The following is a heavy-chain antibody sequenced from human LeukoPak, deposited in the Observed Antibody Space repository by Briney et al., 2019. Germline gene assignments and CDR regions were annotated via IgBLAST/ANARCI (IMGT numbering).Heavy chain of an antibody. J-gene: IGHJ4*02. CDR3: ARALCDNNRCSSYFDS. D-gene: IGHD3-10*02. V-gene: IGHV3-30-3*01. CDR1: GFTFSSYA. CDR2: ISYDGSNK. Sequence: GRSLRLSCAASGFTFSSYAIHWVRQAPGQGLEWVAVISYDGSNKYYADSVQGRFTIFRDNSKNTLYLQMNSLRAEDTAMYYCARALCDNNRCSSYFDSWGQGTLVTVSS.